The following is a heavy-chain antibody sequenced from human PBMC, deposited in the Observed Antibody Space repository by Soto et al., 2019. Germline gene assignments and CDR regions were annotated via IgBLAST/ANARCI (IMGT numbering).Heavy chain of an antibody. D-gene: IGHD6-6*01. Sequence: ASVKVSCKASGYTFTGYYMHWVRQAPGQGLEWMGWINPNSGGTNYAQKFQGWVTMTRDTSISTAYMELSRLRSDDTAVYYCARDLVAASRSTLRGFYGMDVWGQGTTVTVSS. CDR3: ARDLVAASRSTLRGFYGMDV. CDR1: GYTFTGYY. J-gene: IGHJ6*02. V-gene: IGHV1-2*04. CDR2: INPNSGGT.